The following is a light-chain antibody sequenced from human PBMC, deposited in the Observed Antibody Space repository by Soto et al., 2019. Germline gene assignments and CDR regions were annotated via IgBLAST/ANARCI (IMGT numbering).Light chain of an antibody. J-gene: IGKJ5*01. CDR3: QQYYSYPHT. Sequence: AIRMTQSPSSLSASTGDRVTITCRASQGINNYLAWYQQKPGKAPKLLIYAASTLQSGVPSRFSGSGSGTDFTLTISCLQSEDFATYYCQQYYSYPHTFGQGTRLEIK. CDR1: QGINNY. V-gene: IGKV1-8*01. CDR2: AAS.